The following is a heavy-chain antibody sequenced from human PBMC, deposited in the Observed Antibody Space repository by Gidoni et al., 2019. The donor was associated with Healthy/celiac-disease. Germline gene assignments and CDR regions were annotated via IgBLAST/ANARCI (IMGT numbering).Heavy chain of an antibody. CDR1: GYSFTSYW. CDR3: ARLDGYSGYDYLFDY. CDR2: IYPGDSDT. J-gene: IGHJ4*02. Sequence: EVQLVQSGAAVKKPGESLKISCKGSGYSFTSYWIGWVRQMPGKGLEWMGIIYPGDSDTRYSPSFQGQVTISAVKSISTAYLQWSSLKASDTAMYYCARLDGYSGYDYLFDYWGQGTLVTVSS. V-gene: IGHV5-51*03. D-gene: IGHD5-12*01.